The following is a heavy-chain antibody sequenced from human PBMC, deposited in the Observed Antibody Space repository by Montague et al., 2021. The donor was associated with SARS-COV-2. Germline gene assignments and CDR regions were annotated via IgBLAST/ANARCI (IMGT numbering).Heavy chain of an antibody. CDR1: GDSVSSYIAA. D-gene: IGHD1-14*01. V-gene: IGHV6-1*01. J-gene: IGHJ4*02. CDR3: YHERGPGRTTWHYFDY. Sequence: CAISGDSVSSYIAAWNWIRQSPSRGLEWLGRTYYRSKWYNDYAVSVRSRITISPDTSKNQFSLQLNSVTPEDTAVYYCYHERGPGRTTWHYFDYWGQGTLVTVSS. CDR2: TYYRSKWYN.